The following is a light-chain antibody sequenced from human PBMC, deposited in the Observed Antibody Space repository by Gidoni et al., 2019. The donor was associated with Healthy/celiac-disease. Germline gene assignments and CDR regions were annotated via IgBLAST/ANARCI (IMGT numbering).Light chain of an antibody. J-gene: IGKJ1*01. CDR1: QSVSSSY. CDR3: QQYGSSPRT. Sequence: EIVLTQSPGTLSLSPGERATLSCRASQSVSSSYLAWYQQKPGQAPSLLIYVSSSRATGIPDRFSVSGSGTDFTLTISRLEPEDFAVYYCQQYGSSPRTFGQGTKVEIK. CDR2: VSS. V-gene: IGKV3-20*01.